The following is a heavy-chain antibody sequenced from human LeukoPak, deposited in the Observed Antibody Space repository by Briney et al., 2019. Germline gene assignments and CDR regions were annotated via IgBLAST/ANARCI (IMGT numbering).Heavy chain of an antibody. CDR1: GFTFTDYA. J-gene: IGHJ4*02. V-gene: IGHV3-23*01. CDR3: ASGIRYDYVWGSYRY. D-gene: IGHD3-16*01. CDR2: ILATRGNT. Sequence: GGSLRLSCAASGFTFTDYAMTWVRQAPGRGLEWVSAILATRGNTYYADSVKGRFTISRDNSKNTLYLQMNSLRAEDTAVYYCASGIRYDYVWGSYRYWGQGTLVTVSS.